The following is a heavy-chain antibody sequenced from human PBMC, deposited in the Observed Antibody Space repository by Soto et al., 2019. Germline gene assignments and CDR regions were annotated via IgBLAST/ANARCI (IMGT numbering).Heavy chain of an antibody. CDR1: GGSISSGGYS. CDR3: ARDHLEGNWFDP. Sequence: QLQLQESGSGLVKPSQTLSLTCTVSGGSISSGGYSWNWIRQAPGKGLEWIGYIYHSGYTLYNPSLKGQVTISVDKSKNHFSLNLTSVTAADTAVYYCARDHLEGNWFDPWGQGTLVTVSS. V-gene: IGHV4-30-2*01. CDR2: IYHSGYT. J-gene: IGHJ5*02.